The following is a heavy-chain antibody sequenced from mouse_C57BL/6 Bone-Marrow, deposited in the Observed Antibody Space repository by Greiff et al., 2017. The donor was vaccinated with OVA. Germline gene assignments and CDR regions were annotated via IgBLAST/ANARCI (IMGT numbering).Heavy chain of an antibody. D-gene: IGHD1-1*01. CDR2: ISTLAYSL. J-gene: IGHJ4*01. Sequence: EVHLVESGGGLVQPGGSLKLSCAASGFTFSDYGMAWVRQAPRKGPEWVAFISTLAYSLYYADTVTGRYTISREKAKNTQDLERSSLRSENTARYDCARLITTVVEGSSAMDYWGQGTSVTVAS. CDR1: GFTFSDYG. CDR3: ARLITTVVEGSSAMDY. V-gene: IGHV5-15*01.